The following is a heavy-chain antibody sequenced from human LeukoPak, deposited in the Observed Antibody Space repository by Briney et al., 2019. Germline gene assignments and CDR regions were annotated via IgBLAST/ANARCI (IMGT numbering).Heavy chain of an antibody. Sequence: SETLSLTCSVSGGSLSSSRYFWSWIRQPPGKGLEWIGTISYSGDTYYSPSLKSRVTISVDPSKNQFSLKLTSVSAADTAVLYCARLNYYDKSGYYTQPKFDYWGQGTLVTVSS. J-gene: IGHJ4*02. CDR2: ISYSGDT. CDR1: GGSLSSSRYF. D-gene: IGHD3-22*01. V-gene: IGHV4-39*01. CDR3: ARLNYYDKSGYYTQPKFDY.